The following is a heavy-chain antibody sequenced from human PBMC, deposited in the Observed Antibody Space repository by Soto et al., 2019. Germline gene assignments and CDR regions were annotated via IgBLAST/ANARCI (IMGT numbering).Heavy chain of an antibody. CDR2: ISAYNGNT. Sequence: ASVKVSCKAFGYTFTSYAISWVRQAPGQGLEWMGWISAYNGNTNYAQKLQGRVTMTTDTSTSTAYMELRRLRSDDTAVYYCSRDRSVVVPAARWFDPWGQGTLVTVSS. D-gene: IGHD2-2*01. V-gene: IGHV1-18*01. CDR3: SRDRSVVVPAARWFDP. J-gene: IGHJ5*02. CDR1: GYTFTSYA.